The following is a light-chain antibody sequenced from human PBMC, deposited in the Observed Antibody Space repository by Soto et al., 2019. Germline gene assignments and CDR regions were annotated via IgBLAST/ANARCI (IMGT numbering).Light chain of an antibody. V-gene: IGKV3-15*01. CDR1: QSVSSN. Sequence: EIVMTQSPATLSVSPGERATLSCRASQSVSSNLAWYQQKPGQAPRLLIYGASTRATGIPARFSGSGSGTEFTLTISSLQSADFAVYSCQQYNNWPPLTFGGGTKVEIK. CDR2: GAS. CDR3: QQYNNWPPLT. J-gene: IGKJ4*01.